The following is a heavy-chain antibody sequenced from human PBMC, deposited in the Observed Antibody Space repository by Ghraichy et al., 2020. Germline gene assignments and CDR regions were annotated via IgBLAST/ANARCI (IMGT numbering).Heavy chain of an antibody. V-gene: IGHV3-7*03. CDR3: TRSTAGSDY. CDR1: GFTFSNYW. D-gene: IGHD6-13*01. Sequence: GGSLRLSCAASGFTFSNYWMSWVRQAPGKGLEWVANTKEDGSEKYYVDSVKGRFTISRDNAKNSLYLQMNSLRAEDTAIYYCTRSTAGSDYWGQGTLVTVS. CDR2: TKEDGSEK. J-gene: IGHJ4*02.